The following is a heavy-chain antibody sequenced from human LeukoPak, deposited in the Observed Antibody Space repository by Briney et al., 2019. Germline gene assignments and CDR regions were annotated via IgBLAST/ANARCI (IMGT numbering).Heavy chain of an antibody. D-gene: IGHD3-22*01. CDR2: IYTSGST. CDR1: GGSISSGSYY. J-gene: IGHJ4*02. CDR3: ADSSGYY. V-gene: IGHV4-61*02. Sequence: SETLSLTCTVSGGSISSGSYYWSWIRQPAGKGLEWIGRIYTSGSTNYNPSLKSRVTMSVDTSKNQFSLKLSSVTAADTAVYYCADSSGYYWGQGTLVTVSS.